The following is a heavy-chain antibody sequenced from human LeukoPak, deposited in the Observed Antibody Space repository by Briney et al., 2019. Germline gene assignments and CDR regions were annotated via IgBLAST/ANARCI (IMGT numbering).Heavy chain of an antibody. CDR3: ARLTQDYYYYYMGV. J-gene: IGHJ6*03. CDR1: GGSFSGYY. CDR2: INHSGST. V-gene: IGHV4-34*01. Sequence: PSETLSLTCAVYGGSFSGYYWSWIRQPPGKGLEWIGEINHSGSTNYNPSLKSRVTISVDTSKNQFSLKLSSVTAADTAVFYCARLTQDYYYYYMGVWGKGTTVTISS.